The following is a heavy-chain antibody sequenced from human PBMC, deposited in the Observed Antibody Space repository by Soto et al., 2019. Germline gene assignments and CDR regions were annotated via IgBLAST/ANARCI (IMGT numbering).Heavy chain of an antibody. Sequence: QITLKESGPTLVKPTQTLTLTCTFSGFSLTTRGVGVGWIRQPPGKALECLALIYWDDDKRYSPSLQNRLSTTKDTSKNQVVLTMTNMDPVDTATYYCAHIPSYYQYDWFDPWGQGTLVSVSS. V-gene: IGHV2-5*02. CDR2: IYWDDDK. D-gene: IGHD3-10*01. CDR1: GFSLTTRGVG. CDR3: AHIPSYYQYDWFDP. J-gene: IGHJ5*02.